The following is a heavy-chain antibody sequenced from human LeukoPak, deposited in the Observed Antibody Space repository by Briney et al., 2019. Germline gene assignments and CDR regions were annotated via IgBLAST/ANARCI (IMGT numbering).Heavy chain of an antibody. J-gene: IGHJ4*02. D-gene: IGHD2-21*02. V-gene: IGHV3-23*01. CDR3: VRRTASDF. CDR1: GFTFTGDV. Sequence: GGYLRLSCAASGFTFTGDVRSWVRQAPGKGLEWVASVGGGGDYTYYSDSVKGGFTISRDNSENTVYLQMTSLRAEDTAVYYCVRRTASDFWGQGALVTVSS. CDR2: VGGGGDYT.